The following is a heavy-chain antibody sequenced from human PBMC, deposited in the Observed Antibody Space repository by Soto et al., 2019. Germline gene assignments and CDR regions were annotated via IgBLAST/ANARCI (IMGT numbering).Heavy chain of an antibody. CDR1: GGSFSGYY. J-gene: IGHJ4*02. CDR3: ARRYGASFDY. Sequence: SETLSLTCAVYGGSFSGYYWSWIRQPPGKGLEWIGEIKHSGSTNYNPSLKSRVTISVDTSKNQFSLKLSSVTAADTAVYYCARRYGASFDYWGQGTLVTVSS. D-gene: IGHD4-17*01. V-gene: IGHV4-34*01. CDR2: IKHSGST.